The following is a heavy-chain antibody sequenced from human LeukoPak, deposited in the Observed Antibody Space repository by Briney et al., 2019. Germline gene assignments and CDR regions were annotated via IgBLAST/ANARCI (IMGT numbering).Heavy chain of an antibody. Sequence: GGSLRLSCAASEFSVGSNYMTWVRQAPGKGLEWVSLIYSGGSTYYADSVKGRFTISRDNSKNTLYLQMNSLRAEDTAVYYCAKSDKWEPLRNWFDPWGQGTLVTVSS. D-gene: IGHD1-26*01. J-gene: IGHJ5*02. CDR1: EFSVGSNY. V-gene: IGHV3-66*01. CDR2: IYSGGST. CDR3: AKSDKWEPLRNWFDP.